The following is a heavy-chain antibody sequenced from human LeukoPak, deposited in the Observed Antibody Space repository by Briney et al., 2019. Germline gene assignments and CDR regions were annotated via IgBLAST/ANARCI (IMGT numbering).Heavy chain of an antibody. D-gene: IGHD6-13*01. Sequence: PSETLSLTCTVSGGSISTYYWNWIRQPPVKELEWIGYIYYSGATNYNPSLKSRVTISVDTSKNQFSLKLSSVTAADTAVYYCARGVYIPAAQDGFWGQGTLVTVSS. CDR1: GGSISTYY. J-gene: IGHJ4*02. CDR3: ARGVYIPAAQDGF. V-gene: IGHV4-59*01. CDR2: IYYSGAT.